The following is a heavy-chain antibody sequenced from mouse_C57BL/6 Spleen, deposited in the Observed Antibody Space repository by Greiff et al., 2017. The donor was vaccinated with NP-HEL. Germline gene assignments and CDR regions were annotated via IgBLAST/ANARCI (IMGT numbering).Heavy chain of an antibody. CDR2: IHPNSGST. CDR1: GYTFTSYW. Sequence: QVQLQQPGAELVKPGASVKLSCKASGYTFTSYWMHWVKQRPGQGLEWIGMIHPNSGSTNYNEKFKSKATLTVDKSSSTAYMQHSSLTSEDSAVYYCARTGKDYAMDYWGQGTAVTVSS. J-gene: IGHJ4*01. CDR3: ARTGKDYAMDY. V-gene: IGHV1-64*01. D-gene: IGHD4-1*01.